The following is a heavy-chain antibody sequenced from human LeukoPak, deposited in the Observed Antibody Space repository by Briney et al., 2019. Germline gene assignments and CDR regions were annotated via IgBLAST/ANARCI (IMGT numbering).Heavy chain of an antibody. D-gene: IGHD3-16*01. CDR1: GGPFSGYY. J-gene: IGHJ5*02. CDR2: INHSGST. CDR3: ARDPGVMRHNWFDP. V-gene: IGHV4-34*01. Sequence: SETLSLTCAVYGGPFSGYYWSWIRQSPGKGLEWIGEINHSGSTNYNPSLKSRVTISVDTSKNQFSLKLSSVTAADTAVYYCARDPGVMRHNWFDPWGQGTLVTVSS.